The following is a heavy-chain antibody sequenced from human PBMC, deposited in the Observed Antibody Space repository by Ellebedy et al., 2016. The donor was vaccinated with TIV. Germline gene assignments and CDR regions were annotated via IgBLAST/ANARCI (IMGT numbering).Heavy chain of an antibody. D-gene: IGHD6-19*01. J-gene: IGHJ4*02. CDR2: ISVYYI. CDR1: GYTFTTYG. Sequence: ASVKVSCKASGYTFTTYGISWVRQAPGQGLEWLGWISVYYINYAQKLQGRVTMTTDTSTNTAYMELRTLRSDDTAVYYCARQASASPPLYWGQGTLVTVSS. V-gene: IGHV1-18*01. CDR3: ARQASASPPLY.